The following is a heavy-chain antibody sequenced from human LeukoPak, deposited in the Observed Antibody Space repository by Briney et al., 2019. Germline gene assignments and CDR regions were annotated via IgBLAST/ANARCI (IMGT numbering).Heavy chain of an antibody. Sequence: GGSLRLSCAASGFTFSSYDIHWVRQAPGRGLEWVAFIRYDGSNKYYADSVKGRLTITRDNSKNTVYLQLNSLRAEDTAVYYCAKDRCSNGIGCYYYYMDVWGKGTTVTISS. V-gene: IGHV3-30*02. CDR1: GFTFSSYD. CDR2: IRYDGSNK. D-gene: IGHD2-8*01. CDR3: AKDRCSNGIGCYYYYMDV. J-gene: IGHJ6*03.